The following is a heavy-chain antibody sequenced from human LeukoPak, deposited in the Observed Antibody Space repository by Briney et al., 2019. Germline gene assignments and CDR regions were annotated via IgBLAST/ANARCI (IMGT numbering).Heavy chain of an antibody. CDR1: GGSISSSSYY. V-gene: IGHV4-39*01. D-gene: IGHD3-22*01. J-gene: IGHJ5*02. CDR2: IYYSGST. Sequence: SETLSLTCTVSGGSISSSSYYWGWIRQPPGKGLEWIGSIYYSGSTYYNPSLKSRVTISVETSKNQFSLKLSSVTAADTAVYYCARHVGFTWDSSELDQNNWFDPWGQGTLVTVSS. CDR3: ARHVGFTWDSSELDQNNWFDP.